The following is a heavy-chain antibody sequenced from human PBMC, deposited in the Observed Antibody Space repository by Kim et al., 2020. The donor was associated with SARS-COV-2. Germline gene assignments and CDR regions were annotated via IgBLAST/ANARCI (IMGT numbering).Heavy chain of an antibody. D-gene: IGHD4-17*01. CDR2: ISRSSSYT. CDR3: ARVIYGDYMGYYFDY. CDR1: GFTFSDYY. J-gene: IGHJ4*02. Sequence: GGSLRLSCAASGFTFSDYYMSWIRQAPGKGLEWVSYISRSSSYTNYADSVKGRFTISRDNAKNSLYLQMNSLRAEDTAVYYCARVIYGDYMGYYFDYWGQGTLVTVSS. V-gene: IGHV3-11*06.